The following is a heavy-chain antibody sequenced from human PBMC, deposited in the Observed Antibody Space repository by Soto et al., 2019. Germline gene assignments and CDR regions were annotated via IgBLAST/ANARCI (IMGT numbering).Heavy chain of an antibody. CDR2: IYPSDSDT. Sequence: GESLKISCQVSGYTFTIYWIGWVRQMPGKGLEWMGIIYPSDSDTRYGPSFQGQVTILADQSINTAYLQWDSLKASDTAIYYCARPANTVADHFDLWGQGTPVTVSS. J-gene: IGHJ4*02. CDR1: GYTFTIYW. CDR3: ARPANTVADHFDL. D-gene: IGHD4-17*01. V-gene: IGHV5-51*01.